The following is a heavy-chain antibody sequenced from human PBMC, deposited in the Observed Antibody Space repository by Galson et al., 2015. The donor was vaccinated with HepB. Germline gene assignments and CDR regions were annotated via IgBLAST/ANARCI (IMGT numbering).Heavy chain of an antibody. CDR3: ARLNYYDSSGT. V-gene: IGHV4-38-2*02. CDR1: GYSISSGYY. Sequence: ETLSLTCTVSGYSISSGYYWGWIRQPPGKGLEWIGSIHHSGGTHYNPSLKSRVTISIDRSKNQFSLKLSSVTAADTALYYCARLNYYDSSGTWGQGTLVTVSS. J-gene: IGHJ4*02. D-gene: IGHD3-22*01. CDR2: IHHSGGT.